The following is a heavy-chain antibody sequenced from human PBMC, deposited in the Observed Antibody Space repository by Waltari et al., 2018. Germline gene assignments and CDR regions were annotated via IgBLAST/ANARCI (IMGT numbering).Heavy chain of an antibody. J-gene: IGHJ2*01. V-gene: IGHV1-69*02. CDR2: IIPIFGLA. CDR3: ARSLYFDKIDFYPPDWYFDL. CDR1: GDTFNTHP. Sequence: QVQLVQSGAEVKKPGSSVKVSCKASGDTFNTHPISWVRQAPGQGLEWMGRIIPIFGLANYAQTFQDRVTITADKSTTTAYMELSSLRSEDTALYYCARSLYFDKIDFYPPDWYFDLWGRGTLVTVSS. D-gene: IGHD3-22*01.